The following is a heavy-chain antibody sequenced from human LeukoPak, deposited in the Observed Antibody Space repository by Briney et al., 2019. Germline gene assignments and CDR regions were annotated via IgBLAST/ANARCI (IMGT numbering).Heavy chain of an antibody. J-gene: IGHJ4*02. CDR1: GGTFSSYA. Sequence: VASVKVSCKASGGTFSSYAISWVGQAPGQGLEWMGWINPNSGGTNYAQKFQGRVTMTRDTSISTACMELSRLRSDDTAVYYCARDGPYCSGGSCYSEGTFDYWGQGTLVTVSS. D-gene: IGHD2-15*01. V-gene: IGHV1-2*02. CDR3: ARDGPYCSGGSCYSEGTFDY. CDR2: INPNSGGT.